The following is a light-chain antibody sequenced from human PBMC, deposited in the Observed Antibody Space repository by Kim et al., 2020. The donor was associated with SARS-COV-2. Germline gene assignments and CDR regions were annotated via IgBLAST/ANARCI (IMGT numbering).Light chain of an antibody. CDR3: QAWDSALMV. Sequence: SVSPGQTASITCSGDKLGDKYACWYQQKPGQFPVLVIYQDSKRPSGIPERFSGSNSGNTATLTISGTQAMDEADYYCQAWDSALMVFGGGTQLTVL. V-gene: IGLV3-1*01. J-gene: IGLJ2*01. CDR2: QDS. CDR1: KLGDKY.